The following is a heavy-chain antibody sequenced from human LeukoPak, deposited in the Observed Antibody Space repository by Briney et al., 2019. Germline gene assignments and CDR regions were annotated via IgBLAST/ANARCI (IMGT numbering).Heavy chain of an antibody. V-gene: IGHV4-4*07. D-gene: IGHD3-22*01. CDR2: IYTSGST. CDR3: ARDAPQLDYGSSGYYYDNWYFDL. Sequence: PSETLSLTCTVSGGSISSYYWSWIRQPAGKGLEWIGRIYTSGSTNYNPSLKSRVTMSVDTSKNQFSLKLSSVTAADTAVYYCARDAPQLDYGSSGYYYDNWYFDLWGRGTLVTVSS. J-gene: IGHJ2*01. CDR1: GGSISSYY.